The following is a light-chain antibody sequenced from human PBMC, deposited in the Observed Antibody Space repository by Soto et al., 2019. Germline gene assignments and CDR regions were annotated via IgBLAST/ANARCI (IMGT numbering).Light chain of an antibody. CDR2: EES. CDR1: QAITNN. CDR3: QQVKSYPRN. V-gene: IGKV1-9*01. J-gene: IGKJ4*01. Sequence: DIHLTPSPSSLSASVVEIVPITFLSSQAITNNLAWYQQTPGNPPRLLIYEESTLHSGVPSRFSGRKVGTQFILTIDSLQPEELATYYCQQVKSYPRNVGGGTTVAIK.